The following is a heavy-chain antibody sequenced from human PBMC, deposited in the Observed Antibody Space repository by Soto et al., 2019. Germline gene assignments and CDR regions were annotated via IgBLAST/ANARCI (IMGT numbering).Heavy chain of an antibody. Sequence: ASVQVSCKASGYTFTSYAMDWVRQAPGQRLEWMGWINAGNGNTKYSQKFQGRVTITRDTSASTAYMELSSLRSEDTAVYYCARGVGYSSSWYYYYGMDVWGQGTTVTVSS. D-gene: IGHD6-13*01. CDR2: INAGNGNT. CDR1: GYTFTSYA. J-gene: IGHJ6*02. V-gene: IGHV1-3*01. CDR3: ARGVGYSSSWYYYYGMDV.